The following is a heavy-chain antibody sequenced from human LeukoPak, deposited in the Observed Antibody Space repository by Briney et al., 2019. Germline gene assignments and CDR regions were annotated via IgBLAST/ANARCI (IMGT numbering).Heavy chain of an antibody. CDR3: ARGDDYGDFSYDY. D-gene: IGHD4-17*01. V-gene: IGHV3-30-3*01. J-gene: IGHJ4*02. CDR2: KSYDGSNK. CDR1: GFTFSSYA. Sequence: PGGSLRLSCAASGFTFSSYAMHWVRQAPGKGLEWVAVKSYDGSNKYYADSVKGRFTISRDNSKNTLYLQMNSLRAEDTAVYYCARGDDYGDFSYDYWGQGTLVTVSS.